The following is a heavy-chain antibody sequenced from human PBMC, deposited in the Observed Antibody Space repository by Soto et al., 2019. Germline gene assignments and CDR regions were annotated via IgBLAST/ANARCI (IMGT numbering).Heavy chain of an antibody. J-gene: IGHJ5*02. D-gene: IGHD2-15*01. CDR2: INPNSGGT. Sequence: ASVKVSCKASGYTFTGYYIHWVRQAPGQGLEWMGWINPNSGGTNYAQKFQGRVTMTRDTSISTAYMELSRLRSDDTAVYYCARALRYCSGGSCYVPWGPGTLVTV. CDR3: ARALRYCSGGSCYVP. V-gene: IGHV1-2*02. CDR1: GYTFTGYY.